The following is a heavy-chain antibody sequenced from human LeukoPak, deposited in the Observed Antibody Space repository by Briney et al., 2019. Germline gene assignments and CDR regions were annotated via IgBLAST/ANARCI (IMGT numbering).Heavy chain of an antibody. CDR3: ARARIAAAVRFDP. D-gene: IGHD6-13*01. CDR2: ISSSSSYI. J-gene: IGHJ5*02. V-gene: IGHV3-21*01. CDR1: GFTFSSYS. Sequence: GGSLRLSCAASGFTFSSYSMNWVRQAPGKGLEWVSSISSSSSYIYYADSVKGRFTISRDNAKNSLYLQMNSLRAEDTAVYYCARARIAAAVRFDPWGQGTLVTVSS.